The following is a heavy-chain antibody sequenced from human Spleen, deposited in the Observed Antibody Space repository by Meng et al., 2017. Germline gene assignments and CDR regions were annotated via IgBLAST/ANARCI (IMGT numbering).Heavy chain of an antibody. CDR1: GGSFSGYY. V-gene: IGHV4-34*01. CDR3: ARGQLASSTFSATNWFDP. Sequence: QVQLPQWGAGLLKPSETLSLTCAVYGGSFSGYYWSWIRQPPGKGLEWIGEINHRGSTSYNPSLKSRVIISGDTSKNQFSLKLSSVTGADTAVYYCARGQLASSTFSATNWFDPWGQGTLVTVSS. CDR2: INHRGST. J-gene: IGHJ5*02. D-gene: IGHD6-13*01.